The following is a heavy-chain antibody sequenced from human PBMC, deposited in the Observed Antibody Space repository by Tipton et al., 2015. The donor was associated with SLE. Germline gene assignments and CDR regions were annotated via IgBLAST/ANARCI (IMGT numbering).Heavy chain of an antibody. CDR3: AKDSGTYYFDF. J-gene: IGHJ4*02. V-gene: IGHV4-61*08. CDR1: GGSISSSDYY. D-gene: IGHD1-26*01. Sequence: TLSLTCTVSGGSISSSDYYWDWIRQPPGKGLEWIGYIDYRDITNYNPSLKSRVTMSIDTSKNQFSLKLSSVTAADTAVYYCAKDSGTYYFDFWGQGVLVNVSS. CDR2: IDYRDIT.